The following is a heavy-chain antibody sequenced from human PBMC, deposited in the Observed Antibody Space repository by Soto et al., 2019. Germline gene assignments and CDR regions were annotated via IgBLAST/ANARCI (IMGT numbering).Heavy chain of an antibody. D-gene: IGHD3-16*01. Sequence: SQTLSLTCAISGDSVSSNRAAWNWVRQSPSRGLEWLGRTYYTSKWFNDYAVSVKSRITINPDTSRNQFSLHLNSVTPEDTAVYYCAGGLGAFDNWGQGTMVTVS. J-gene: IGHJ3*02. CDR3: AGGLGAFDN. CDR2: TYYTSKWFN. CDR1: GDSVSSNRAA. V-gene: IGHV6-1*01.